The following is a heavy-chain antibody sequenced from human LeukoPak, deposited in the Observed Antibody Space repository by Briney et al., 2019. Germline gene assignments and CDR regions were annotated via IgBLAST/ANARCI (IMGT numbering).Heavy chain of an antibody. Sequence: ASVKVSCKASGYTFTAQYMHWVRQAPGQGLEWMGWINPNNGDTKYAQSFLGRVTMTRDTSTTTAYMELSSLRSDDTAVYFCASYPRSIPTPPFDYQGQGTLVTVSS. J-gene: IGHJ4*02. CDR1: GYTFTAQY. V-gene: IGHV1-2*02. CDR2: INPNNGDT. CDR3: ASYPRSIPTPPFDY. D-gene: IGHD2-21*01.